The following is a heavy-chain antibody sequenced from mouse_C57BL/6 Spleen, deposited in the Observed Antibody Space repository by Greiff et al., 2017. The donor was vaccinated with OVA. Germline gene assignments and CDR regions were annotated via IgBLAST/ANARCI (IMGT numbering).Heavy chain of an antibody. D-gene: IGHD2-5*01. CDR1: GFTFSSYT. CDR3: TRAYYSNYWFAY. Sequence: EVMLVEPGGGLVKPGGSLKLSCAASGFTFSSYTMSWVRQTPEKRLEWVATISGGGGDTYYPDSVKGRFTISRDNAKNTLYLQMSSLWSEDAALYSCTRAYYSNYWFAYWGQGTLVTVSA. J-gene: IGHJ3*01. V-gene: IGHV5-9*01. CDR2: ISGGGGDT.